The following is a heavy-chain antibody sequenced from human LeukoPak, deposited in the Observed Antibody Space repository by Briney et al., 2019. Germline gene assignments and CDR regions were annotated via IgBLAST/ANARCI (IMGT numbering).Heavy chain of an antibody. CDR1: GGTFSSYA. CDR3: ARDGSPNYDYVWGSYRYERVGFD. D-gene: IGHD3-16*02. Sequence: GALVKVSCKASGGTFSSYAISWVRQAPGQGLEWMGWMNPNSGNTGYAQKFQGRVTITRNTSISTAYMELSSLRSEDTAVYYCARDGSPNYDYVWGSYRYERVGFDWGQGTLVTVSS. V-gene: IGHV1-8*03. J-gene: IGHJ4*02. CDR2: MNPNSGNT.